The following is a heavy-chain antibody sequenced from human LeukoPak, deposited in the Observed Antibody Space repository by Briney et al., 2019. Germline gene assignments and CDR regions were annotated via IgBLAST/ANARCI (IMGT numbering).Heavy chain of an antibody. CDR1: GGSFSGYY. J-gene: IGHJ4*02. CDR2: INHSGST. V-gene: IGHV4-34*01. D-gene: IGHD3-10*01. CDR3: ARDRVWFGEI. Sequence: SETLSLTCAVYGGSFSGYYWSWIRQPPGKGLEWIGEINHSGSTNYNPSLKSRVTISLDTSKNQFSLKLSSVTAADTAVYYCARDRVWFGEIWGQGTLVTVSS.